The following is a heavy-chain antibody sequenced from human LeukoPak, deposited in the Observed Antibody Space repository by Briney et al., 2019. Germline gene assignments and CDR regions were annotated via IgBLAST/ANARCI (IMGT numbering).Heavy chain of an antibody. CDR1: GGTFSSYA. CDR3: ARGPLYCSSTSCAYYYYYMDV. Sequence: ASVKVSCKASGGTFSSYAISWVRQAPGQGLEWMGGIIPIFGTANYAQKLQGRVTITTDESTSTAYMELSSLRSEDTAVYYCARGPLYCSSTSCAYYYYYMDVWGKGTTVTVSS. CDR2: IIPIFGTA. J-gene: IGHJ6*03. D-gene: IGHD2-2*01. V-gene: IGHV1-69*05.